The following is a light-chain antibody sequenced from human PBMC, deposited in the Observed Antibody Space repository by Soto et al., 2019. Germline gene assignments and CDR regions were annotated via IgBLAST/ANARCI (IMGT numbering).Light chain of an antibody. CDR3: QHYKKWPRP. J-gene: IGKJ2*01. CDR1: QSVSSN. V-gene: IGKV3-15*01. CDR2: DAS. Sequence: TVSLKKGERATLSCRASQSVSSNFAWYQQKPVQAPRLLIDDASTRATGIPARFSGSGSGTEFTLTISSRQSEDFAVYYCQHYKKWPRPFG.